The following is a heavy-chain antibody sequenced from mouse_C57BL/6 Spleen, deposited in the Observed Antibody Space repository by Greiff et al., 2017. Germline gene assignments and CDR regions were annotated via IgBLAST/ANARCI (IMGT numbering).Heavy chain of an antibody. D-gene: IGHD4-1*01. CDR3: EKDLGLEGYYFDY. CDR1: GYAFSSSW. J-gene: IGHJ2*01. CDR2: IYPGDGDT. V-gene: IGHV1-82*01. Sequence: QVQLQQSGPELVKPGASVKISCKASGYAFSSSWMNWVKQRPGKGLAWIGRIYPGDGDTNYNGKFKGKATLTADKSSSAAYMQHISLTSEDSAVYFFEKDLGLEGYYFDYWGQGTTLTVSS.